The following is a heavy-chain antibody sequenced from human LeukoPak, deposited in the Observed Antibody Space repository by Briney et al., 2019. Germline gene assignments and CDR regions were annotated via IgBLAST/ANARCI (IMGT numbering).Heavy chain of an antibody. Sequence: GGSLRLSCAASGFTFSGRWMSWLRQAPGKGLEWVANINQDGTDKYYVDSVKGRFTISRDNAKNSLYLQMNSLRAEDTAVYYCAREIVGTHKSRFDPWGQGTLVTVSS. J-gene: IGHJ5*02. D-gene: IGHD1-26*01. CDR1: GFTFSGRW. CDR3: AREIVGTHKSRFDP. V-gene: IGHV3-7*03. CDR2: INQDGTDK.